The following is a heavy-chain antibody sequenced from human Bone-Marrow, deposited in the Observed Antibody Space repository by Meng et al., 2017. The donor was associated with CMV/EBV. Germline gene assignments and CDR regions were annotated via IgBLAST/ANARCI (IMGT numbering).Heavy chain of an antibody. CDR1: GFTFSSYG. J-gene: IGHJ6*01. Sequence: GGSLRLSCAASGFTFSSYGMHWVRQAPGKGLEWVAFIRYDGSNKYYADFVKGRFTISRDNAKNSLYLQMNSLRAEDTAVYYCAREALGMDVWGQGTTVTLYS. V-gene: IGHV3-30*02. CDR3: AREALGMDV. CDR2: IRYDGSNK.